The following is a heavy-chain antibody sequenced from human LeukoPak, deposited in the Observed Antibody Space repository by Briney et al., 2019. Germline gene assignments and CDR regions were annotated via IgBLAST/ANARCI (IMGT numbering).Heavy chain of an antibody. CDR2: INPSGGST. D-gene: IGHD6-19*01. CDR1: GYTFTSYY. Sequence: GASVKVSCKASGYTFTSYYMHWVRQAPGQGLEWMGIINPSGGSTGYAQKFQGRVTMTRDTSTSTVYMELSSLRSEDTAVYYCSVAVAAASNWFDPWGQGTLVTVSS. J-gene: IGHJ5*02. CDR3: SVAVAAASNWFDP. V-gene: IGHV1-46*01.